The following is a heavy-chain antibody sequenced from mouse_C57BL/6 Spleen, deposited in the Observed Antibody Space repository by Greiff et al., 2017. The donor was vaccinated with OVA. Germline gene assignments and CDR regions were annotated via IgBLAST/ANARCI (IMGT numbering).Heavy chain of an antibody. CDR2: ISDGGSYT. Sequence: DVMLVEPGGGLVKPGGSLKLSCAASGFTFSSYAMSWVRQTPEKRLEWVATISDGGSYTYYPDNVKGRFTISRDNAKNNLYLQMSHLKSEDTARYYCARDHYSNYGYFDVWGTGTTVTVSS. V-gene: IGHV5-4*01. D-gene: IGHD2-5*01. CDR3: ARDHYSNYGYFDV. CDR1: GFTFSSYA. J-gene: IGHJ1*03.